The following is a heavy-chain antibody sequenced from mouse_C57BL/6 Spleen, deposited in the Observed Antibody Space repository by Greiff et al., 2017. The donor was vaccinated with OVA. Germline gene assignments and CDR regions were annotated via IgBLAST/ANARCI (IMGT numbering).Heavy chain of an antibody. CDR3: ARDQDYYGSSYGVYFDY. CDR1: GFTFSSYA. V-gene: IGHV5-4*01. D-gene: IGHD1-1*01. Sequence: EVQLVESGGGLVKPGGSLKLSCAASGFTFSSYAMSWVRQTPEKRLEWVATISDGGSYTYYPDNVKGRFTISRDNAKNNLYLQMSQLKSEDTAMYYCARDQDYYGSSYGVYFDYWGQGTTLTVSS. CDR2: ISDGGSYT. J-gene: IGHJ2*01.